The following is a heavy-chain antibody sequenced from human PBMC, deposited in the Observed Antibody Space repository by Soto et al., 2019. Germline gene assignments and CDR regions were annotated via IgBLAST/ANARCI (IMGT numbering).Heavy chain of an antibody. V-gene: IGHV3-7*03. J-gene: IGHJ1*01. Sequence: GGSLRLSCVASGFTFSSYWMSWVRQAPGKGLEWVANIKSDGSEMYYVESVKGRFTISRDNARKSLYLQMNSLRVEDTALYYCARDLGVVITAEYFQHWGQGTLVTVSS. D-gene: IGHD3-22*01. CDR3: ARDLGVVITAEYFQH. CDR2: IKSDGSEM. CDR1: GFTFSSYW.